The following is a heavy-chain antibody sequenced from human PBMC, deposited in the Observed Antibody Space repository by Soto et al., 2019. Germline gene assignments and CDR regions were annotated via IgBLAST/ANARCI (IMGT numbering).Heavy chain of an antibody. V-gene: IGHV1-18*01. CDR3: ARGRDGDY. CDR1: GYIFTSYG. J-gene: IGHJ4*02. Sequence: QAHLVQSGPEVKKPGASVKVSCKGSGYIFTSYGIAWVRQAPGQGLEWMGWISAPTGNTEYAQKCQGRVTVTRDTSTSTAYLELRSLRSDDTALYYCARGRDGDYWGQGAVVTVSS. CDR2: ISAPTGNT.